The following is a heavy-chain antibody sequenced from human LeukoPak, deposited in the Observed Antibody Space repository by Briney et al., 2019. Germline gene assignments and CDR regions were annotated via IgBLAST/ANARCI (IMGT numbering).Heavy chain of an antibody. J-gene: IGHJ4*02. CDR3: AKPRPGNLYGYGS. V-gene: IGHV3-30*02. Sequence: GGSLRLSCAASGFTFSNYGMHWVRQAPGKGLEWVAYIWYDGSNKYYADSVKGRFTISRDNSKNTVYLQMNSLRAGDTAVYYCAKPRPGNLYGYGSRGRGTLVTVSS. CDR1: GFTFSNYG. D-gene: IGHD3-16*01. CDR2: IWYDGSNK.